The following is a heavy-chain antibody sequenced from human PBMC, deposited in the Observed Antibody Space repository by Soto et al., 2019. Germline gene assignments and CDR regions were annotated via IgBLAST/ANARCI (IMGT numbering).Heavy chain of an antibody. V-gene: IGHV4-59*01. CDR3: ARGLSWSAYFDL. D-gene: IGHD6-13*01. CDR1: GASITTKS. CDR2: LYYSGTT. J-gene: IGHJ4*02. Sequence: QVKLQESGPGLVKPSETLSLTCTVSGASITTKSWNWVRQSPGKGLEWIGYLYYSGTTNYNPSIKSRVTTSIDTSKNQISVILTSVCAADTAIYYCARGLSWSAYFDLWGQGTRVTVSS.